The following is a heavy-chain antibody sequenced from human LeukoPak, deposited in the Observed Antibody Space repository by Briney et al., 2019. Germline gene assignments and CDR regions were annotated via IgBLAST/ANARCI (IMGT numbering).Heavy chain of an antibody. CDR3: ARVSPDYTNNWFDP. D-gene: IGHD4-11*01. CDR1: GGTFSSYA. CDR2: IITIFGTA. V-gene: IGHV1-69*05. J-gene: IGHJ5*02. Sequence: SSVKVSCKASGGTFSSYAISGVRQAPGQGLEWMGRIITIFGTANYAQKFQGRVTITTDESTSTAYMELSSLRSEDTAVYYCARVSPDYTNNWFDPWGQGTLVTVSS.